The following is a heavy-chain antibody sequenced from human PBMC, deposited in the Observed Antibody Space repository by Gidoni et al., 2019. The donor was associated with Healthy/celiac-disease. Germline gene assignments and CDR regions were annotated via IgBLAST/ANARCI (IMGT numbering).Heavy chain of an antibody. V-gene: IGHV3-9*01. CDR3: AKDMVGYYDSSGYGDY. CDR2: ISWNSGSI. Sequence: GKGLEWVSGISWNSGSIGYADSVKGRFTISRDNAKNSLYLQMNSLRAEDTALYYCAKDMVGYYDSSGYGDYWGQGTLVTVSS. D-gene: IGHD3-22*01. J-gene: IGHJ4*02.